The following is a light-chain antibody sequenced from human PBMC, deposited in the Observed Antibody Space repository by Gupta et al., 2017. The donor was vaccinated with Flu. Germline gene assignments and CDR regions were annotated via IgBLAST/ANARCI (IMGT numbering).Light chain of an antibody. CDR2: AAS. V-gene: IGKV1-39*01. Sequence: DIQMTQSPSSLSASVGDRVTITCRASQYITTYLRWYQKKPGRTPKLLVYAASSWQSGVPSRFSGSGYGKDLTLTISSRQQEDVATYYCQQTDSNPLFTFGQGTKVEIK. J-gene: IGKJ2*01. CDR3: QQTDSNPLFT. CDR1: QYITTY.